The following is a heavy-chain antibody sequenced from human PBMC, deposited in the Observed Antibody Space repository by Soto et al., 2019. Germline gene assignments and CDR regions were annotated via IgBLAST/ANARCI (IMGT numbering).Heavy chain of an antibody. CDR2: ISSSDSII. J-gene: IGHJ4*02. V-gene: IGHV3-11*01. Sequence: PGGSLRLSCAASGFTFSDSYMSWIRQAPGKGLEWVSYISSSDSIIYYSDSVKGRFIISRDNAKNSLYLQMNSLRAEDTAVYYCARDLGYYDSSGYFDYWGREPWSPSPQ. D-gene: IGHD3-22*01. CDR1: GFTFSDSY. CDR3: ARDLGYYDSSGYFDY.